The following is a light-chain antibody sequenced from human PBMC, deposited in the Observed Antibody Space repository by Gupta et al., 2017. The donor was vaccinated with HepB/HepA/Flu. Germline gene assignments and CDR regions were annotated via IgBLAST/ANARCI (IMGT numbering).Light chain of an antibody. V-gene: IGLV1-40*01. Sequence: QSVLTQPPSVSGAPGQRVTISCTGSSSNIGAGYDVHWYQRLPGTAPKLLIYGNSNRPSGAPDRFSGSKSGTSASLAITGLQAEDEADYYCQSYDSSLSGSWVFGGGTKLTVL. J-gene: IGLJ3*02. CDR1: SSNIGAGYD. CDR3: QSYDSSLSGSWV. CDR2: GNS.